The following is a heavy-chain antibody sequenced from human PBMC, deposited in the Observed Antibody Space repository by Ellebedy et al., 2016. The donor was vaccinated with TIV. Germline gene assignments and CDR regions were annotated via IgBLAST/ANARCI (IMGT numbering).Heavy chain of an antibody. J-gene: IGHJ5*02. D-gene: IGHD6-19*01. CDR1: GGALSGYY. CDR3: ARGDPVAGLFDP. V-gene: IGHV4-4*07. CDR2: IYVSGSP. Sequence: MPGGSLRLSCTVSGGALSGYYWSWIRQSAGKGLEWIGRIYVSGSPNYNPSLRSRVTMSMNTSKNQLSLTLTAVTAADTAVYYCARGDPVAGLFDPWGQGILVTVSS.